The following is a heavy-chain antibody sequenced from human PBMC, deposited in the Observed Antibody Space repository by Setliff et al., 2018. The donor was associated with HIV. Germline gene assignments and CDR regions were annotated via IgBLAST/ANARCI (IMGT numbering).Heavy chain of an antibody. CDR1: GGSFSAYY. CDR3: ARDRAGWDGQVILYGLDI. Sequence: PSETLSLTCAVYGGSFSAYYWGWIRQPPGKGLEWIGEINQSGNTNYNPSLKSRVIISGDTSKNQVSLKLSSVTAADTAVYYCARDRAGWDGQVILYGLDIWGQGTMVTVSS. D-gene: IGHD3-10*01. V-gene: IGHV4-34*01. CDR2: INQSGNT. J-gene: IGHJ3*02.